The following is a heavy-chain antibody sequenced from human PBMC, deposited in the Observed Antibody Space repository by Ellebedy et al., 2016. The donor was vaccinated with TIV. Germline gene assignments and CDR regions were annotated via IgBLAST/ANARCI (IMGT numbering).Heavy chain of an antibody. V-gene: IGHV3-21*01. Sequence: GESLKISXAASGFTFSSYSMNWVRQAPGKGLEWVSSISSSSSYIYYADSVKGRFTISRDNAKNSLYLQMNSLRAEDTAVYYCARTRDTPYYYYGMDVWGQGTTVTVSS. CDR1: GFTFSSYS. CDR2: ISSSSSYI. J-gene: IGHJ6*02. D-gene: IGHD5-24*01. CDR3: ARTRDTPYYYYGMDV.